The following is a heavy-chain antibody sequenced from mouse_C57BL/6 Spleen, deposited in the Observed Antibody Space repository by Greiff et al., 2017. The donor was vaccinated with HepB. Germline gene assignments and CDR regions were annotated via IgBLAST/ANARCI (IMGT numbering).Heavy chain of an antibody. CDR1: GYAFSSSW. CDR3: ARGEVVATNFDV. D-gene: IGHD1-1*01. J-gene: IGHJ1*03. CDR2: IYPGDGDT. V-gene: IGHV1-82*01. Sequence: VKLQESGPELVKPGASVKISCKASGYAFSSSWMNWVKQRPGKGLEWIGRIYPGDGDTNYNGKFKGKATLTADKSSSTAYMQLSSLTSEDSAVYFCARGEVVATNFDVWGTGTTVTVSS.